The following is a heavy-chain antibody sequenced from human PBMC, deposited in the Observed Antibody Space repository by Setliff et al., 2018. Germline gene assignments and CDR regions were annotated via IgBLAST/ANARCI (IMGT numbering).Heavy chain of an antibody. V-gene: IGHV5-51*01. D-gene: IGHD4-17*01. CDR2: IYPGDSDT. J-gene: IGHJ6*02. CDR3: ARSDYGDYFAWDSYGMDV. CDR1: GYSFTSYW. Sequence: PGESLKISCKDSGYSFTSYWIAWVRQMPGKGLEWMGIIYPGDSDTRYSPSFQGQVTVSADRSTRTAYLQWSSLKASDTAFYYCARSDYGDYFAWDSYGMDVWGQGTTVTVSS.